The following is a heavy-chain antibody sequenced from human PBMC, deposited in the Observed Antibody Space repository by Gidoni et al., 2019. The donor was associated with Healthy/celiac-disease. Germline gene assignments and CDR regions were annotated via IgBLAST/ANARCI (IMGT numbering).Heavy chain of an antibody. CDR2: ISYDGSNK. CDR3: ARDGPPPRYCSSTSCYRDYYYGMDV. Sequence: LEWVAVISYDGSNKHYAASVKGRFTISRDNSKNTLYLQMNSLRAEDKAVYYCARDGPPPRYCSSTSCYRDYYYGMDVWGQGTTVTVSS. V-gene: IGHV3-30-3*01. D-gene: IGHD2-2*02. J-gene: IGHJ6*02.